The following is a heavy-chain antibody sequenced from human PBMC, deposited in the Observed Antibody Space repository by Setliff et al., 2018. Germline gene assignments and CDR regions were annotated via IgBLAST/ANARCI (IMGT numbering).Heavy chain of an antibody. V-gene: IGHV1-8*03. D-gene: IGHD3-3*01. Sequence: ASVKVSCKASGYTFTSYDINWVRQATGQGLEWMGWMNPNSGNTGYAQKFQGIVTITRNTCISTAYMELRSLRSEDTAVYYCARGGGQIHYHFMCGYFSDPQPTYSYYYMDVWGKGTTGTVS. J-gene: IGHJ6*03. CDR2: MNPNSGNT. CDR1: GYTFTSYD. CDR3: ARGGGQIHYHFMCGYFSDPQPTYSYYYMDV.